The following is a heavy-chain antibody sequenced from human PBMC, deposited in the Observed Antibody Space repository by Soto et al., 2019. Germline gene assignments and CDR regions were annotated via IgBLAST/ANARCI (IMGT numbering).Heavy chain of an antibody. CDR1: GYPFTSYS. D-gene: IGHD6-6*01. CDR2: ISAYNGNT. V-gene: IGHV1-18*01. Sequence: ASVKVSCKASGYPFTSYSISWVRQAPGQGLEWMGWISAYNGNTNYAQKLQGRVTMTTDTSTTTAYMELRSLRSDDTAVYYCARDPYSSSSRGPFDYWRQGTLVTVSS. CDR3: ARDPYSSSSRGPFDY. J-gene: IGHJ4*02.